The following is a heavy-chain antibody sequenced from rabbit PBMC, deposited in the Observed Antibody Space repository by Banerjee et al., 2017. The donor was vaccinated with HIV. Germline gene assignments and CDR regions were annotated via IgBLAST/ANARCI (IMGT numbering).Heavy chain of an antibody. CDR3: SRGGL. CDR2: IYPGTSGST. Sequence: QSLEESGGDLVKPGGTLTLTCKASGFSFSSGYYMCWVRQAPGKGLEWIGCIYPGTSGSTYYASWAKGRFTITRSTSLNTVTLQMTSLTVADTATYFCSRGGLWGPGTLVTVS. CDR1: GFSFSSGYY. V-gene: IGHV1S40*01. J-gene: IGHJ4*01.